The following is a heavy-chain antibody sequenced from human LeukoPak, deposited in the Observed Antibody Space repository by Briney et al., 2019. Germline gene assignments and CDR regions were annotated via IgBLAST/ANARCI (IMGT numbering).Heavy chain of an antibody. J-gene: IGHJ6*03. CDR2: IYTSGST. CDR3: ARETLYYGSGSGSYYYYYYMDV. CDR1: GGSISSYY. V-gene: IGHV4-4*07. D-gene: IGHD3-10*01. Sequence: SETLSLTCTVSGGSISSYYWSWIRQPAGKGLAWIGRIYTSGSTNYNPSLKSRVTLSVDTSKNQFSLKLSSVTAADTAVYYCARETLYYGSGSGSYYYYYYMDVWGKGTTVTISS.